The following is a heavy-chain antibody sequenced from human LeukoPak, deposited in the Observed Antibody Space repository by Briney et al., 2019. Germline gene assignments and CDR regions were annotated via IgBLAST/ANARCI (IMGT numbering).Heavy chain of an antibody. V-gene: IGHV1-46*01. CDR2: INPSGGST. Sequence: ADSVKVSCKASGYTFTSYYMHWVRQAPGQGLEWMGIINPSGGSTSYAQKFQGRVTMTRDTSTSTVYMELSSLRSEDTAVYYCARGGGVDTAMVRGAFDIWGQGTMVTVFS. CDR1: GYTFTSYY. CDR3: ARGGGVDTAMVRGAFDI. D-gene: IGHD5-18*01. J-gene: IGHJ3*02.